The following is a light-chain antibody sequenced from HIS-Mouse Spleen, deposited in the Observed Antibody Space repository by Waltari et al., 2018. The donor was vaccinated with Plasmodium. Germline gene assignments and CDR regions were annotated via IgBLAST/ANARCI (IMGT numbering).Light chain of an antibody. CDR3: YSAADNNLV. Sequence: SYELTQPSSVSVSPGQTARITCSGDVLAKKYARWFQQKPGQHPVLVIYKDSARPSGIPERFSGSSSGTTVTLTISGAQVEDEADYYCYSAADNNLVFGGGTKLTVL. J-gene: IGLJ3*02. CDR1: VLAKKY. CDR2: KDS. V-gene: IGLV3-27*01.